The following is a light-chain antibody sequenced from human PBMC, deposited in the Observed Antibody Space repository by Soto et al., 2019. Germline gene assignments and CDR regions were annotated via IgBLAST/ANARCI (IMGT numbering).Light chain of an antibody. CDR2: LAS. J-gene: IGKJ1*01. V-gene: IGKV1-39*01. Sequence: DIQMTQSPSSLSASVGDRVTITCRASQSIRSYLNWYQQKLGKAPNLLINLASTLQSGVPSRFIGNGSGTEFTLTISSLQPEDFATYYCQQTHTPPPWTFGQATTVEVK. CDR1: QSIRSY. CDR3: QQTHTPPPWT.